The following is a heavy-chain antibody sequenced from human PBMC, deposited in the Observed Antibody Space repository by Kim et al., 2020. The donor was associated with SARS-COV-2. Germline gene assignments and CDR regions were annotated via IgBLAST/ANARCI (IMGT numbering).Heavy chain of an antibody. Sequence: GASLKISCKGSGYSFTNYWIGWVRQMPGKGLEWMGIIYPGDSDSRYSPSFQGQVTISADKSITTAHLQGSSLKASDTAMYYCARHYPNSRGYYDYWGQGTLVTVSS. CDR2: IYPGDSDS. CDR3: ARHYPNSRGYYDY. CDR1: GYSFTNYW. D-gene: IGHD3-22*01. V-gene: IGHV5-51*01. J-gene: IGHJ4*02.